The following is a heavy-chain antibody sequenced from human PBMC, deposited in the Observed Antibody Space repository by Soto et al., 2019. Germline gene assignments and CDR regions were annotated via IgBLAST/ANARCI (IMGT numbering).Heavy chain of an antibody. CDR1: GASISSGRSY. CDR2: MFYSGST. Sequence: QVQLQESGPGLVKPSQTLSLTCTVSGASISSGRSYWSWIRQRPGKGLEGIGYMFYSGSTYYHPSLKSRVNISADTSKNQFSLRLTSVTPADTAVYYCARDNGYGHFDSWGQGTLVTVSS. CDR3: ARDNGYGHFDS. D-gene: IGHD5-12*01. J-gene: IGHJ4*02. V-gene: IGHV4-31*03.